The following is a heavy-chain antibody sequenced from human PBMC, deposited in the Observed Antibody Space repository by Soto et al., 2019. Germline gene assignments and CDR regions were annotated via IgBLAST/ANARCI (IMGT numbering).Heavy chain of an antibody. CDR2: INPNGGGT. CDR3: ARAVHTMIQGVRFRVDQ. CDR1: GYTFTAYY. J-gene: IGHJ4*02. Sequence: VKVSCKASGYTFTAYYIHWVRQAPGQGLEWMGWINPNGGGTKYAQKFQGRVTMTRDTSINTAYMELTRLTSDDTAVYYCARAVHTMIQGVRFRVDQWGQGTLVSVSS. V-gene: IGHV1-2*02. D-gene: IGHD3-10*01.